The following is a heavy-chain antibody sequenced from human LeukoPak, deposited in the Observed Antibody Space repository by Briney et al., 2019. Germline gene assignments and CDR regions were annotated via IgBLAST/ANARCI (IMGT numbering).Heavy chain of an antibody. J-gene: IGHJ5*02. Sequence: SETLSLTCTVSGGSISSYYWSWIRQPPGKGLEWIGRIYTSGSTNYNPSLKSRVTISVDTSKNQFSLRLNSVTAADTAVYFCARLRLSGGSFSVGWFDPWGQGIQVTVSS. CDR1: GGSISSYY. CDR2: IYTSGST. D-gene: IGHD1-26*01. CDR3: ARLRLSGGSFSVGWFDP. V-gene: IGHV4-4*07.